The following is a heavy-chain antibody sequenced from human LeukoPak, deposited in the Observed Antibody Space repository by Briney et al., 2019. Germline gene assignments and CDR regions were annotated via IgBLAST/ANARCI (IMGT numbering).Heavy chain of an antibody. V-gene: IGHV4-34*01. CDR3: ARSKGIARMLGMDV. D-gene: IGHD6-13*01. J-gene: IGHJ6*03. CDR1: GGSFSGYY. CDR2: INHSGST. Sequence: PSETLSLTCAVYGGSFSGYYWSWIRQPPGKGLEWIGEINHSGSTNYNPSLKSRVTISVDTSKNQFSLQLNSVTPEDTAVYYCARSKGIARMLGMDVWGKGTTVTVSS.